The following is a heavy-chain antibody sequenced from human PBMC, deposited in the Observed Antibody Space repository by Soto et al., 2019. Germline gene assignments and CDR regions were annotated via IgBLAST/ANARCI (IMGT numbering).Heavy chain of an antibody. V-gene: IGHV2-5*01. CDR1: GFSLSTSGVG. Sequence: QITLKESGPTLVKPPQTLTLTCTFSGFSLSTSGVGVGWIRQPPGKALEWLALIYWNDDKRYSPSLKSRLTITKDTSKNQVVLTMTNMDPVDTATYYCAHSGYDYGLGGAFDIWGQGTMVTVSS. CDR2: IYWNDDK. D-gene: IGHD4-17*01. CDR3: AHSGYDYGLGGAFDI. J-gene: IGHJ3*02.